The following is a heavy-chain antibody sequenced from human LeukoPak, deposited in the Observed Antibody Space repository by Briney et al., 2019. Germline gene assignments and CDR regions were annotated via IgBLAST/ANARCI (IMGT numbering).Heavy chain of an antibody. CDR1: AGTFTIYA. CDR3: ARSLTTVKGDFDY. V-gene: IGHV1-69*01. Sequence: SVTVSFTSSAGTFTIYAISWVRQAPGQGLEWMGGIIPIFGTANYAQKFQGRVTITADESTSTAYMELSSLRSEDTAVYYCARSLTTVKGDFDYWGQGTLVTVSS. D-gene: IGHD4-17*01. J-gene: IGHJ4*02. CDR2: IIPIFGTA.